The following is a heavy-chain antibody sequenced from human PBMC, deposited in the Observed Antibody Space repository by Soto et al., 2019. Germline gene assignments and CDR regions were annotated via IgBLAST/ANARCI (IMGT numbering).Heavy chain of an antibody. Sequence: SVKVSCKSSGCTFSSYAISWVRQAPGQGLEWMGGIIPICGTANYAQKFQGRVTTTADESTSTAYMELSSLRSEGTAGYYCARTGYCSSTSCYLTPVEYYFDYWGQGTLVTVSS. CDR1: GCTFSSYA. CDR2: IIPICGTA. V-gene: IGHV1-69*13. J-gene: IGHJ4*02. D-gene: IGHD2-2*01. CDR3: ARTGYCSSTSCYLTPVEYYFDY.